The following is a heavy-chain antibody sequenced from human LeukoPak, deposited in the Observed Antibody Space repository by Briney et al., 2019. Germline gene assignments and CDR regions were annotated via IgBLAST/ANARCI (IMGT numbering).Heavy chain of an antibody. CDR3: ARLRDGRWLLEY. CDR2: INYSGTT. Sequence: SETLSLTCTASGGSISSSGYYWGWNRQPPGKGLEWIASINYSGTTYYNPSLKSRVTISEDRSKNQFSLKLSSVTAADTAVYYCARLRDGRWLLEYWGQGTLVTVSS. D-gene: IGHD5-24*01. CDR1: GGSISSSGYY. V-gene: IGHV4-39*01. J-gene: IGHJ4*02.